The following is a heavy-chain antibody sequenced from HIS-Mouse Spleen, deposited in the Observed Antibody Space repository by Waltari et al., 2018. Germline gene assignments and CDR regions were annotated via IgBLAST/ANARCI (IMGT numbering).Heavy chain of an antibody. D-gene: IGHD6-13*01. CDR3: AREIPYSSSWYDWYFDL. CDR1: GGSISSSRYY. CDR2: IYYSGST. J-gene: IGHJ2*01. Sequence: QLQLQESGPGLVKPSETLSLTCTVPGGSISSSRYYWGWIRQPPGKGLEWIGSIYYSGSTYYNPSLKSRVTISVDTSKNQFSLKLGSVTAADTAVYYCAREIPYSSSWYDWYFDLWGRGTLVTVSS. V-gene: IGHV4-39*07.